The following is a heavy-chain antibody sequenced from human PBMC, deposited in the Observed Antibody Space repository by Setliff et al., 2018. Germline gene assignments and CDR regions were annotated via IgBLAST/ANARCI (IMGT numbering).Heavy chain of an antibody. CDR3: ARGPPDFVVVPAAAKFDQ. CDR2: ITPNSGDT. Sequence: GASVKVSCKASGYTFTAFYIHWVRQAPGQGLEWMGRITPNSGDTNYAQKFQGRVTMTRDTSISTAYMDLGSLRSDDTAVYYCARGPPDFVVVPAAAKFDQWGQGTLVTVSS. CDR1: GYTFTAFY. J-gene: IGHJ4*02. D-gene: IGHD2-2*01. V-gene: IGHV1-2*06.